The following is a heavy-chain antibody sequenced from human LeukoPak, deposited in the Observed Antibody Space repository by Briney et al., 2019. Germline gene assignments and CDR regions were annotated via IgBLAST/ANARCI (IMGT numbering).Heavy chain of an antibody. CDR1: GFTVSSNY. CDR2: IYSGGST. Sequence: GGSLRLSCAASGFTVSSNYMSWVRQAPGKGLEWVSVIYSGGSTYYADSVKGRFTISRDNSKNTLYLQMNSLRAEDTAVYYCALVEATRGFDYWGQGTLVTVSS. J-gene: IGHJ4*02. D-gene: IGHD1-26*01. V-gene: IGHV3-53*01. CDR3: ALVEATRGFDY.